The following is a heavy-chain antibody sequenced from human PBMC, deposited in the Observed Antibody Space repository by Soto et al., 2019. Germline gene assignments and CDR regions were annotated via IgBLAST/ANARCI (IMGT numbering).Heavy chain of an antibody. D-gene: IGHD3-16*01. J-gene: IGHJ4*02. V-gene: IGHV4-34*01. Sequence: ASETLSLTCAVYGGSFSGYYWGWIRQPPGKGLEWIGEINHSGSTNYNPSLKSRVTISVDTSKNQFSLKLSSVTAADTAVYYCARAGILGLSYWGQGTLVTVSS. CDR3: ARAGILGLSY. CDR2: INHSGST. CDR1: GGSFSGYY.